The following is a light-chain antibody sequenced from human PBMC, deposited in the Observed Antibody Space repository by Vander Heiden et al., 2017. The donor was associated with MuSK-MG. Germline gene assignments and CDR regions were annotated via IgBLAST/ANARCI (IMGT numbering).Light chain of an antibody. CDR3: QVWDSSSDHVV. Sequence: SYVLTQPPSVSVAPGKTARITCGGNNSGSKSVHWYQQKPGQAPVLVVYDDSDRPSGIPGLFSCSNSGNTATLTISRVEAGDEADYYCQVWDSSSDHVVFGGGTKLTVL. CDR2: DDS. J-gene: IGLJ2*01. CDR1: NSGSKS. V-gene: IGLV3-21*03.